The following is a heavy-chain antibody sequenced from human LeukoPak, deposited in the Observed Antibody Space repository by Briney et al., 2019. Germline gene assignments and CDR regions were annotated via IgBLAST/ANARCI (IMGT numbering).Heavy chain of an antibody. CDR2: IKPNSGDT. V-gene: IGHV1-2*02. J-gene: IGHJ5*02. Sequence: GASVKVSCKASGYTFTGYYIHWVRQAPGQGLEWMGLIKPNSGDTTYAQKFQGRVTMTRDTSITTAYMELSSLRSDDTALYYCVRDRPHNWFDPWGQGTLVTVSS. CDR3: VRDRPHNWFDP. CDR1: GYTFTGYY.